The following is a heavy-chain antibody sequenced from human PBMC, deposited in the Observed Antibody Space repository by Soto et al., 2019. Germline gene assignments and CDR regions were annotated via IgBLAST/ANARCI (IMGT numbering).Heavy chain of an antibody. CDR2: INSDGSST. V-gene: IGHV3-74*01. D-gene: IGHD3-3*01. CDR3: ARPNVLRFLEWSFITGYGMDV. Sequence: GGSLRLSCAASGFTFSSYWMHWVRQAPGKGLVWVSRINSDGSSTSYADSVKGRFTISRDNAKNTLYLQMNSLRAEDTAVYYCARPNVLRFLEWSFITGYGMDVWGQGTTVTVSS. J-gene: IGHJ6*02. CDR1: GFTFSSYW.